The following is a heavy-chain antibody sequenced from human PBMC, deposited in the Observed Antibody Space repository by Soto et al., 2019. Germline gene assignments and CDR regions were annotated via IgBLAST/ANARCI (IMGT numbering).Heavy chain of an antibody. D-gene: IGHD3-16*02. CDR2: IIPILGIA. J-gene: IGHJ6*03. CDR1: GGTFSSYT. V-gene: IGHV1-69*04. CDR3: ARDTDSYDYVWGSYRYTGPYYKDV. Sequence: SVKVSCKASGGTFSSYTISWVRQAPGQGLEWMGRIIPILGIANYAQKFQGRVTITADKSTSTAYMELSSLRSEDTAMCYCARDTDSYDYVWGSYRYTGPYYKDVWGKGTTVTVSS.